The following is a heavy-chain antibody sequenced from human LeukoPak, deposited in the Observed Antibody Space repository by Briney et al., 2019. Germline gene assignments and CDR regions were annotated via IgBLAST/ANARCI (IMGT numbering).Heavy chain of an antibody. CDR2: IIPILGIA. D-gene: IGHD6-19*01. J-gene: IGHJ6*02. CDR3: ASRLSEYSSGCLLCYYYSMDV. V-gene: IGHV1-69*04. Sequence: VASVKVSCKASGGTFSSYAISWVRQAPGQGLEWMGRIIPILGIANYAQKFQGRVTITADKSTSTAYMELSSLRSEDTAVYYCASRLSEYSSGCLLCYYYSMDVWGQGTTVTVSS. CDR1: GGTFSSYA.